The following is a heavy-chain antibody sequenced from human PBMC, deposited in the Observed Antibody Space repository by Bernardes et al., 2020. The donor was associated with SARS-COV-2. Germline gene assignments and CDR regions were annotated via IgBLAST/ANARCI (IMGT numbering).Heavy chain of an antibody. CDR1: GVSISDY. CDR2: ISSTGST. Sequence: SETLSLTCTVSGVSISDYWSWIWQPPGKGLEWIGFISSTGSTNYDPSLKSRVTLSIDTSKNHFSLNLYSVTAADTAMYFCARGGASSRYFDFWGQGVLVTVSS. CDR3: ARGGASSRYFDF. J-gene: IGHJ4*02. V-gene: IGHV4-59*01. D-gene: IGHD6-13*01.